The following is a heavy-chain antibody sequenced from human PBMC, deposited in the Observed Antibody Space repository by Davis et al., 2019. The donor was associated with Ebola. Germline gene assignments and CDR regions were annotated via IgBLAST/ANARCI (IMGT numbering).Heavy chain of an antibody. CDR2: IYYSGDT. Sequence: SETLSLTCAVSGDSIRDYYWSWFRQPPGKGLQWIGVIYYSGDTHYNPSLKSRVIISVDTSKNQFSLNLSSVTAADTAIYYCVRGRTWGIPDYWGQGTLVTVSS. CDR1: GDSIRDYY. CDR3: VRGRTWGIPDY. J-gene: IGHJ4*02. D-gene: IGHD7-27*01. V-gene: IGHV4-59*12.